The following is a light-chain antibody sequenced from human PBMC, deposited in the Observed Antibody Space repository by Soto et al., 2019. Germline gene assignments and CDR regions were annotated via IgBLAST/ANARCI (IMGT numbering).Light chain of an antibody. CDR3: TSYVGDNTVI. CDR2: EVS. J-gene: IGLJ2*01. Sequence: QSALTQPPSASGSLGQSVTISCTGTSSDVGAYNYVSWYQQHPGKVPKLMISEVSKRPSGVPDRFSGSKSGNTASLTVSGLQAEDEADYYCTSYVGDNTVIFGGGTQLTVL. CDR1: SSDVGAYNY. V-gene: IGLV2-8*01.